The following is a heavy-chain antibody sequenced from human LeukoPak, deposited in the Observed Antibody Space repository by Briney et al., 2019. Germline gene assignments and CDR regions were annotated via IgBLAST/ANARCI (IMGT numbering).Heavy chain of an antibody. CDR2: ISGSGGST. D-gene: IGHD3-22*01. Sequence: GGSLRLSCAASGFTFSSYAMSWVRQAPGKGLEWVSAISGSGGSTYYADSVKGRFTISRDNAKNTLYLQMNSLRAEDTAVYYCAKSPKPYYYDSSGSDYFDYWGQGTLVTVSS. V-gene: IGHV3-23*01. CDR1: GFTFSSYA. CDR3: AKSPKPYYYDSSGSDYFDY. J-gene: IGHJ4*02.